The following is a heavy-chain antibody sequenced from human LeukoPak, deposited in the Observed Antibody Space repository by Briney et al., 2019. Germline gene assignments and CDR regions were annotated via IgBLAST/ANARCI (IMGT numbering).Heavy chain of an antibody. CDR2: IYHSGST. CDR1: GGSISSSSYY. V-gene: IGHV4-39*01. CDR3: ATVTYYFDY. J-gene: IGHJ4*02. Sequence: SETLSLTCTVSGGSISSSSYYWGWIRQPPGKGLGWIGSIYHSGSTYYNPSLKSRVTISVDTSKNQFSLKLSSVTAADTAVYYCATVTYYFDYWGQGTLVTVSS.